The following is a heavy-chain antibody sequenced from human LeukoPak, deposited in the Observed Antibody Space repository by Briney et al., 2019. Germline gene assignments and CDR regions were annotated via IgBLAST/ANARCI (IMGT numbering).Heavy chain of an antibody. J-gene: IGHJ6*03. D-gene: IGHD3-3*01. CDR3: ARVTRFLEWSPYMDV. CDR2: IYYSGST. Sequence: KPSETLSLTCTVSGGSISSYYWSWLRQPPGKGLEWIGYIYYSGSTNYNPSLKSRVTISVDTSKNQFSLKLSSVTAADTAVYYCARVTRFLEWSPYMDVWGKGTTVTVSS. CDR1: GGSISSYY. V-gene: IGHV4-59*01.